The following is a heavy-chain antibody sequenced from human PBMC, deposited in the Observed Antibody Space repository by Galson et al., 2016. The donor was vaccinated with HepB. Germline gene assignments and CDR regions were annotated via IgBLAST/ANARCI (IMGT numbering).Heavy chain of an antibody. Sequence: SLRLSCAASGFSFSNYWMHWVRHAPGKGLVWVARINNYGMTTDYADSVKGRFTISRDNVKSTLFPQMNSLRAEDTALYYCAKSPPYSRNAFDIWGQGTMVTVSS. D-gene: IGHD1-26*01. CDR3: AKSPPYSRNAFDI. J-gene: IGHJ3*02. CDR1: GFSFSNYW. V-gene: IGHV3-74*01. CDR2: INNYGMTT.